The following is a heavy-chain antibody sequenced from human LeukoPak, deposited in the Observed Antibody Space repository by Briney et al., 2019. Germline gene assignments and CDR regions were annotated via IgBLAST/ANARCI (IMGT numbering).Heavy chain of an antibody. CDR1: GGSFSDYY. J-gene: IGHJ6*02. D-gene: IGHD5-12*01. CDR3: AVAYYYYNLDV. Sequence: SETLSLTCAVYGGSFSDYYWSWIRQPPGKGLEWIGEINHSGSTNYNPSLKSRITISVDTSKNHVSLRLSSVTAADTAVYYCAVAYYYYNLDVWGQGTTVTVSS. CDR2: INHSGST. V-gene: IGHV4-34*01.